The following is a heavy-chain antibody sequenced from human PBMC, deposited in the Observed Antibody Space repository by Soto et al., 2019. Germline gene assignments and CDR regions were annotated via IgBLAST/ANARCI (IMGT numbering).Heavy chain of an antibody. Sequence: QVQLRESGPGLVKPSGTLSLTCAVSSGSISSANWWSWVRQPPGKGLEWIGEIYLGGTTNYNPSLKSRVTMSIDNYKNQFFLNLASVTAADTAVYYCARHLSTPGTRGFDSWGQGTLVTVSS. CDR3: ARHLSTPGTRGFDS. CDR2: IYLGGTT. CDR1: SGSISSANW. J-gene: IGHJ4*02. V-gene: IGHV4-4*02.